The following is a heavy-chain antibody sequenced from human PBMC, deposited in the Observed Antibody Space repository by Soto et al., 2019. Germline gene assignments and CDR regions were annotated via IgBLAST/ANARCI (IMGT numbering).Heavy chain of an antibody. V-gene: IGHV4-31*03. D-gene: IGHD3-22*01. CDR2: IYYSGST. CDR1: GGSISSGGYY. Sequence: PSETLSLTCTVSGGSISSGGYYWSWIRQHPGKGLEWIGYIYYSGSTYYNPSLKSRVTISVDTSKNQFSLKLSSVTAADTAVYYCARCRVVVTANDAFDIWGQGTMVTVSS. CDR3: ARCRVVVTANDAFDI. J-gene: IGHJ3*02.